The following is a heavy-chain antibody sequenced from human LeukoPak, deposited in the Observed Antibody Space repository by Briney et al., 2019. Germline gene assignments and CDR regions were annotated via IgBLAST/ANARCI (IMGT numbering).Heavy chain of an antibody. CDR3: VKRGRQGDYAYDY. D-gene: IGHD4-17*01. V-gene: IGHV3-64D*06. CDR1: GFTFSNYP. Sequence: QAGGSLRLSCSASGFTFSNYPMHWVRQAPGKGLEYVSSISTDGGSTYYADSVKGRFTISRDNSKNTLYLQMSSLRGEDTAVYYCVKRGRQGDYAYDYWGQGTLVTVPS. CDR2: ISTDGGST. J-gene: IGHJ4*02.